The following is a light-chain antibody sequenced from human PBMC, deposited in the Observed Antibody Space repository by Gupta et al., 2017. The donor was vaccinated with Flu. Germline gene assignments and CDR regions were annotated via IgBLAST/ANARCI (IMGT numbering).Light chain of an antibody. J-gene: IGLJ2*01. Sequence: QSALTQPRSVSGSPGPSVTISCTGTSSDVGGYNYVSWDQQHPGKAPKVMIYDVSERTTGVPDRFSGSKSGNTASLTISGLQVEDEADYYCCSYAGSYSVVFGGGTKLTVL. CDR2: DVS. V-gene: IGLV2-11*01. CDR3: CSYAGSYSVV. CDR1: SSDVGGYNY.